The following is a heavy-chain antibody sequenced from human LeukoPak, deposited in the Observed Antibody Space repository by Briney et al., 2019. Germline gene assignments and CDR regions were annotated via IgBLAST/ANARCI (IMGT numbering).Heavy chain of an antibody. J-gene: IGHJ4*02. V-gene: IGHV4-59*08. CDR3: ARHGTGFDY. CDR1: GGSISSYY. Sequence: SETLSLTCTVSGGSISSYYWSWIRQPPGKGLEWIGYIYYSGSTSYNPSLKSRVTISVDTSKNQFSLKLSSVTAADTAVYYCARHGTGFDYWGQGTLVTVSS. D-gene: IGHD1-1*01. CDR2: IYYSGST.